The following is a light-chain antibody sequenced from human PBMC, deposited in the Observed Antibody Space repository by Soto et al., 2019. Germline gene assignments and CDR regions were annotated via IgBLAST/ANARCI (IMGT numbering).Light chain of an antibody. CDR1: QSLVYSDGNTY. CDR3: IQFSHFPRT. CDR2: QVS. J-gene: IGKJ1*01. V-gene: IGKV2-24*01. Sequence: VLTQTPLSSPVTLGQPASISCRSSQSLVYSDGNTYLSWLQQRPGQPPRLLIYQVSNRFSGVPDRFGGSGAGTDFTLKISRVEAEDVGVYSCIQFSHFPRTFGQGTKVDIK.